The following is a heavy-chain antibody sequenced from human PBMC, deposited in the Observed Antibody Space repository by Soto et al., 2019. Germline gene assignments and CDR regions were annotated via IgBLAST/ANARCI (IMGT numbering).Heavy chain of an antibody. D-gene: IGHD6-19*01. CDR2: MYHSGGT. Sequence: QVQLQESGPGLVKPSGTLSLTCAVSGGSISSSNWWSWVRQPPGKGLEWIGEMYHSGGTNYNPSLKSRVTILVDKSKNQFSLKLSSVTAADPAVYYCARRGSSGWIDYWGQGTLVTVSS. J-gene: IGHJ4*02. CDR3: ARRGSSGWIDY. CDR1: GGSISSSNW. V-gene: IGHV4-4*02.